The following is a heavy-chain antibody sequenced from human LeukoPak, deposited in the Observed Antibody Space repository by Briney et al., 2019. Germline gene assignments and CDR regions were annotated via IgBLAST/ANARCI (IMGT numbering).Heavy chain of an antibody. CDR2: IFYSGST. CDR3: ARLSYYYDSSGSLYPYSFDH. D-gene: IGHD3-22*01. V-gene: IGHV4-59*08. J-gene: IGHJ4*02. Sequence: KPSETLSLTCTVSGGSISSHYWSWIRQPPGKGLEWIGYIFYSGSTNYNPSLKNRVTISVDTSKNQFSLKLSSVTAADTAVYYCARLSYYYDSSGSLYPYSFDHWGQGTRVTVSS. CDR1: GGSISSHY.